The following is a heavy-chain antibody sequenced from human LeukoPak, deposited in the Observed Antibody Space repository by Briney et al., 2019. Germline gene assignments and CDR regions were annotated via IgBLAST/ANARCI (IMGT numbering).Heavy chain of an antibody. D-gene: IGHD6-19*01. CDR3: ARAMYSSEWYGRGYFDY. CDR1: GGSISSYY. J-gene: IGHJ4*02. V-gene: IGHV4-59*01. CDR2: IYYSGST. Sequence: SETLSLTCTVSGGSISSYYWSWIRQPPGRGLEWIGYIYYSGSTNYNPSLKSRVTISVDTSKNQFSLKLSSVTAADTAVYYCARAMYSSEWYGRGYFDYWGQGTLVTVSS.